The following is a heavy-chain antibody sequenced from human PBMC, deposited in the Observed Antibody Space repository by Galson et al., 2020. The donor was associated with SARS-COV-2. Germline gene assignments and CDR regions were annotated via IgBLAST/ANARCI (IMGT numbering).Heavy chain of an antibody. Sequence: GESLKISCKVSGYTLTELSMHWVRQAPGKGLEWMGGFDPEDGETIYAQKFQGRVTMTEDTSTDTAYMELSSLRSEDTTVYYCATASIAAVYPNWFDPWGQGTLVTVSS. CDR3: ATASIAAVYPNWFDP. CDR1: GYTLTELS. J-gene: IGHJ5*02. D-gene: IGHD6-13*01. V-gene: IGHV1-24*01. CDR2: FDPEDGET.